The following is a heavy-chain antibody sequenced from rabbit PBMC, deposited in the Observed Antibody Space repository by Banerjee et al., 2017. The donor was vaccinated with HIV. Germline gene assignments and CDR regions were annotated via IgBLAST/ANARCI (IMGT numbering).Heavy chain of an antibody. J-gene: IGHJ4*01. CDR2: IYLGGGGSI. CDR1: GFSFSSSYW. D-gene: IGHD1-1*01. Sequence: QEQLVESGRGLVQPEGSLTLTCTASGFSFSSSYWICWVRQAPGKGLEWIGCIYLGGGGSIYYASWAKGRFTISETSSTTVTLQMTSLTAADTATYFCARSYSGYSYAFNLWGPGTLVTVS. V-gene: IGHV1S45*01. CDR3: ARSYSGYSYAFNL.